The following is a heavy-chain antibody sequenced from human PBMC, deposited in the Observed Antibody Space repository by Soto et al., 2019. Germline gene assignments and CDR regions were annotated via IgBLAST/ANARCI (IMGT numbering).Heavy chain of an antibody. CDR3: AKDPGIQLWFKSSADNKGY. J-gene: IGHJ4*02. V-gene: IGHV3-23*01. D-gene: IGHD5-18*01. CDR1: GFTFSSYA. CDR2: ISGSGGST. Sequence: GGSLRLSCAASGFTFSSYAMSWVRQAPGKGLEWVSAISGSGGSTYYADSVKGRFTISRDNSKNTLYLQMNSLRAEDTAVYYCAKDPGIQLWFKSSADNKGYWGQGTLVTVSS.